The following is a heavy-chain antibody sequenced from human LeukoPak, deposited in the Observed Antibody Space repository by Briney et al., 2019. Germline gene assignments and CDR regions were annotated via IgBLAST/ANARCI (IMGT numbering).Heavy chain of an antibody. V-gene: IGHV3-74*03. Sequence: PGGSLRLSCAASGFIFSSYWMHWVRQKPGEGPLWLSRINGDGTSTAYAHSVQGRFIISRDNAKNSLYLQMNSLRAEDTAVYYCTYSSGMSGAFDIWGQGTMVTVSS. CDR1: GFIFSSYW. J-gene: IGHJ3*02. CDR3: TYSSGMSGAFDI. CDR2: INGDGTST. D-gene: IGHD6-19*01.